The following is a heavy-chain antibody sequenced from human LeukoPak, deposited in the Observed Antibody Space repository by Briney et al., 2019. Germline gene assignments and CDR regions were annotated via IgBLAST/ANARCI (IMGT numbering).Heavy chain of an antibody. D-gene: IGHD6-25*01. CDR3: ARQGGGFWYFDL. CDR2: IYYSGST. V-gene: IGHV4-59*08. J-gene: IGHJ2*01. Sequence: PSETLSLTCTVSGGSISSYYWSWLRQPPGKGLEWIGYIYYSGSTNYNPSLKRRVTISVDTSKNQFSLKLSSVPAADTAVYYCARQGGGFWYFDLWGRGTLVTVSS. CDR1: GGSISSYY.